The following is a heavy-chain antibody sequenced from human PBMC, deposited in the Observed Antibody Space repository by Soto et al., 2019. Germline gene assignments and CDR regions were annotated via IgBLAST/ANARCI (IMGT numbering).Heavy chain of an antibody. V-gene: IGHV1-45*02. CDR2: ITPFKSDT. J-gene: IGHJ3*02. D-gene: IGHD1-1*01. Sequence: SVKVSWKASGYTFTFRYLHWVRQAPGQALEWMGWITPFKSDTNYAQKFQDRVTITRDRSVSTAYMELSNLRSDDTAMYYWARSPFAGSDAFEIWGQGKMVTV. CDR3: ARSPFAGSDAFEI. CDR1: GYTFTFRY.